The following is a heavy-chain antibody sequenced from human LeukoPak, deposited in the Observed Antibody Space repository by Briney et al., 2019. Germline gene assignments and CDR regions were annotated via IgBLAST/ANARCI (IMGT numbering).Heavy chain of an antibody. CDR1: GGSISSYY. CDR2: IYYSGST. Sequence: SETLSLTCTVSGGSISSYYWSWIRQPPGKGLEWIGYIYYSGSTNYNPSLKSRVTISVDTSKNQFSLKLSSVTAADTAVYYCARHGDILNGYLDYWGQGTLVTVSS. CDR3: ARHGDILNGYLDY. D-gene: IGHD3-9*01. V-gene: IGHV4-59*08. J-gene: IGHJ4*02.